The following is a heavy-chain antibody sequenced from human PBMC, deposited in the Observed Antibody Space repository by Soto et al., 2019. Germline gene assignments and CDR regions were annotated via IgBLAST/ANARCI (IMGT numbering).Heavy chain of an antibody. V-gene: IGHV3-23*01. J-gene: IGHJ4*02. CDR2: IGGSGGRT. Sequence: EVQVLTSGGGFVHPGGSLRLSCAASGFTFSSYAMSWVRQAPGKGLEWVSSIGGSGGRTFFANSVKGRFTISRDNSKNALYLQMDSLRAEDTALYYCVKGREDFGHSNYPAYWGQGTLVSVSS. CDR1: GFTFSSYA. CDR3: VKGREDFGHSNYPAY. D-gene: IGHD4-4*01.